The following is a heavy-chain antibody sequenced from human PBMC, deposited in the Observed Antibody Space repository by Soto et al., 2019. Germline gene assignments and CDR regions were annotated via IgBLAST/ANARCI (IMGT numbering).Heavy chain of an antibody. J-gene: IGHJ6*03. CDR2: INPSSGVT. Sequence: QVQLVQSGAEVRKPGASVTVSCRSSGDSFNDYYIHWVRQAPGQGLEWMGWINPSSGVTQYAQKFQGWVSMTRDTPSRPVYMQVSRLRSDDTAVYYCARESGGATVTLGYYYFYVDVWGTGTTVTFSS. CDR3: ARESGGATVTLGYYYFYVDV. CDR1: GDSFNDYY. V-gene: IGHV1-2*04. D-gene: IGHD4-17*01.